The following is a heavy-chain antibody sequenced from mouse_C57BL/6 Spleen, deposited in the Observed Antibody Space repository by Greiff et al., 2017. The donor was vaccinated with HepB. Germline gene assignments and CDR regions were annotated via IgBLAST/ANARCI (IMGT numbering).Heavy chain of an antibody. CDR3: AIHGSRSYYAMDY. V-gene: IGHV1-74*01. CDR1: GYTFTSYW. CDR2: IHPSDSDT. Sequence: QVQLKQPGAELVKPGASVKVSCKASGYTFTSYWMHWVKQRPGQGLEWIGRIHPSDSDTNYNQKFKGKATLTVDKSSSTAYMQLSSLTSEDSAVYYCAIHGSRSYYAMDYWGQGTSVTVSS. J-gene: IGHJ4*01. D-gene: IGHD1-1*01.